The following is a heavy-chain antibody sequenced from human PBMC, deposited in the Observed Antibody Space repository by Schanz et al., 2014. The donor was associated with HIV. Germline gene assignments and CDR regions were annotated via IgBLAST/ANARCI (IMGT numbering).Heavy chain of an antibody. Sequence: EVHLVESGGGLVQPGGSLRLSCVASGFTFNNYAMTWVRQAPGKGLEWVSSISESGGRSYYADSVNGRFTISRDNSKNTLYLEMTTLRTEDTAVYYCAKPEYDSRGNSQSHFDYWGQGTLVTVSS. CDR2: ISESGGRS. D-gene: IGHD3-22*01. J-gene: IGHJ4*02. CDR1: GFTFNNYA. CDR3: AKPEYDSRGNSQSHFDY. V-gene: IGHV3-23*04.